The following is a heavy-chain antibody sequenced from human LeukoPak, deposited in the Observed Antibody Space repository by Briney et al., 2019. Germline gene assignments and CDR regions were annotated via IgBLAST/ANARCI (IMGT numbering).Heavy chain of an antibody. CDR3: VPNLFDY. Sequence: GSLRLSCAASGFTFSTYAVNWVRQAPGKGLEWVSTISGSGDSTYYADSVKGRFTISRDNSKNTLYLQMNSLRAEDTAVYYCVPNLFDYWGQGTLVTVSS. J-gene: IGHJ4*02. V-gene: IGHV3-23*01. CDR1: GFTFSTYA. CDR2: ISGSGDST.